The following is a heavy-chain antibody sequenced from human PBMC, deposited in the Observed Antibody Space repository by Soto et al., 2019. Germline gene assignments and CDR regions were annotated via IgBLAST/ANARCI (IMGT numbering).Heavy chain of an antibody. CDR1: GFTFSSHA. J-gene: IGHJ6*02. CDR2: ITGSGDST. V-gene: IGHV3-23*01. Sequence: LRLSCAVSGFTFSSHAMSWVRQAPGKGLECVSSITGSGDSTYYADSVKGRFTISRDKSKSTLYLQMNSLRAEDTALYHCARADCTGAYCYSWPFNYGVDVWGQGATVTVSS. CDR3: ARADCTGAYCYSWPFNYGVDV. D-gene: IGHD2-15*01.